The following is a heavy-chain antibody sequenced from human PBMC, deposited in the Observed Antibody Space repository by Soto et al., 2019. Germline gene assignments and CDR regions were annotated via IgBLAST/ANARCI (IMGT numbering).Heavy chain of an antibody. Sequence: ASVKVSCKASGYTFTHYSMDWVRQAPGQRLEWMGWINAGNGNTKYSQKFQGRVTITRDTSASTAYMELSSLRSEDTAVYYCARGPNPYYFDYWGQGTLVTVSS. CDR2: INAGNGNT. CDR3: ARGPNPYYFDY. J-gene: IGHJ4*02. V-gene: IGHV1-3*01. CDR1: GYTFTHYS.